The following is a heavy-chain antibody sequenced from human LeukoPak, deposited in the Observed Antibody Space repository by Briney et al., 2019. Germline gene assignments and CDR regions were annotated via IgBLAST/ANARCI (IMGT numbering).Heavy chain of an antibody. J-gene: IGHJ4*02. CDR1: GFTVSNNY. D-gene: IGHD7-27*01. V-gene: IGHV3-53*01. CDR2: LYSGGST. Sequence: GGSLRLSCAVSGFTVSNNYMSWVRQAPGKGLEWVSILYSGGSTNYADSVKGRFTISRDNSKNTLYLQMNSLRAEDTAVYYRAKDGGLWVSAHWGDSWGRGTLVTVSS. CDR3: AKDGGLWVSAHWGDS.